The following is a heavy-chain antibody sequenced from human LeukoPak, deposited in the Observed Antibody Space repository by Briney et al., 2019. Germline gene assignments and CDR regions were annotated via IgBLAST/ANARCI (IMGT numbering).Heavy chain of an antibody. CDR2: IPIFTTA. D-gene: IGHD3-10*01. V-gene: IGHV1-69*01. CDR3: ARVGGSGSYTSHYFDY. J-gene: IGHJ4*02. Sequence: IPIFTTANQAQKFKGRVTITADESTSTAYMELSSLRSEDTAVYYCARVGGSGSYTSHYFDYWGQGTLVTVSS.